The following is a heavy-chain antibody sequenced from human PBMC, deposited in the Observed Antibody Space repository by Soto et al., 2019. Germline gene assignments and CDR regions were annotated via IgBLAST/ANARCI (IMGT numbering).Heavy chain of an antibody. CDR2: IKSKTDGGTT. V-gene: IGHV3-15*01. J-gene: IGHJ6*02. Sequence: PGGSLRLSCAASGFTFSNAWMSWVRQAPGKGLEWVGRIKSKTDGGTTDYAAPVKGRFTISRDDSKNTLYLQMNSLKTEDTAVYYCTTHYDFWSGYNTFYYYYGMDVWGQGTTVTVYS. D-gene: IGHD3-3*01. CDR1: GFTFSNAW. CDR3: TTHYDFWSGYNTFYYYYGMDV.